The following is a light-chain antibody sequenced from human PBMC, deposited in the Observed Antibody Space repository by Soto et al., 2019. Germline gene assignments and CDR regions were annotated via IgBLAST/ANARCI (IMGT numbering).Light chain of an antibody. CDR3: SSYTRSSTRV. V-gene: IGLV2-14*03. Sequence: QSVLTQPASVSGSPGQSITISCTETSSDVGGYNYVSWYQQHPGKAPKLMIYDVSDRPSGVSNRFSGSKSGNTASLTISGLQAEDEADYYCSSYTRSSTRVFGTGTKLTVL. CDR1: SSDVGGYNY. J-gene: IGLJ1*01. CDR2: DVS.